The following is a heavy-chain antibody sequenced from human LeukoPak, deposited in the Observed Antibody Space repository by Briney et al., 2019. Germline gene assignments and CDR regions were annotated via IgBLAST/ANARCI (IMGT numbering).Heavy chain of an antibody. CDR3: VKGLDYSSSQMDS. D-gene: IGHD6-6*01. CDR1: GFTFKSYA. Sequence: PGGSLRLSCSASGFTFKSYAMHWVRQAPGKGLEYVSSINTNGANTYYADSVKGRFTISRDNSRNTVYVQMNSLTPGDTAVYYCVKGLDYSSSQMDSLGQGTLVTVSS. J-gene: IGHJ4*02. V-gene: IGHV3-64*05. CDR2: INTNGANT.